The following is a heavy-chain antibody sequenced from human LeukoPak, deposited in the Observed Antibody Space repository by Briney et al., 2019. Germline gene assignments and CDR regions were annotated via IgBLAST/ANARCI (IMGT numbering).Heavy chain of an antibody. CDR3: ARAGVTMVRGAARAYYYMDV. Sequence: GASVKVSCKASGYTFTGYYMHWVRQAPGQGLEWMGWINPNSGGTNYAQKFQGRVTMTRDTSISTAYMELSRLRSDDTAVYYCARAGVTMVRGAARAYYYMDVWGKGTTVTISS. V-gene: IGHV1-2*02. J-gene: IGHJ6*03. CDR1: GYTFTGYY. D-gene: IGHD3-10*01. CDR2: INPNSGGT.